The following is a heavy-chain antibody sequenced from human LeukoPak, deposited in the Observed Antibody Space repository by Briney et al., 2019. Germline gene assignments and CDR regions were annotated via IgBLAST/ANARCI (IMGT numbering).Heavy chain of an antibody. CDR1: GYTLTELS. V-gene: IGHV1-24*01. CDR3: ATDFIVPPSRGNFDY. Sequence: ASVKVSCKVSGYTLTELSMHWVRQAPGKGLEWMGGFDPEDGETIYAQKFQGRVTMTEDTSTDTAYMELSSLRSEDTAVYYCATDFIVPPSRGNFDYWGQGTLVTVSS. J-gene: IGHJ4*02. D-gene: IGHD1-26*01. CDR2: FDPEDGET.